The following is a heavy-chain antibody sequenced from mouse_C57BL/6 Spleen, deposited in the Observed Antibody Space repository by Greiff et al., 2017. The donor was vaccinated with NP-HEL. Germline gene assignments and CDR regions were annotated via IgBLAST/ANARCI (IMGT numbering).Heavy chain of an antibody. CDR1: GFSFNTYA. V-gene: IGHV10-1*01. CDR2: IRSKSNNYAT. CDR3: VRPTPDTGAY. D-gene: IGHD1-1*01. J-gene: IGHJ3*01. Sequence: EVMLVESGGGLVQPKGSLKLSCAASGFSFNTYAMNWVRQAPGKGLEWVARIRSKSNNYATYYADSVKDRFTISRDDSESMLYLQMNNLKTEDTAMYYCVRPTPDTGAYWGQGTLVTVSA.